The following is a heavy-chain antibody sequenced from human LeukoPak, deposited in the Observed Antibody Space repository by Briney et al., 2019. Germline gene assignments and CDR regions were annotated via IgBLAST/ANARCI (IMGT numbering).Heavy chain of an antibody. D-gene: IGHD6-19*01. J-gene: IGHJ4*02. V-gene: IGHV3-21*01. CDR1: GFTFSSYS. Sequence: GGSLRLSCAASGFTFSSYSMNWVRQAPGKGLEWVSSISSSSSYIYYADSVKGRFTISRDNAKNSLYLQMNSLRAEDTAVYYCARAGYSSGWYAGYFDYWGQGTLVTVSS. CDR3: ARAGYSSGWYAGYFDY. CDR2: ISSSSSYI.